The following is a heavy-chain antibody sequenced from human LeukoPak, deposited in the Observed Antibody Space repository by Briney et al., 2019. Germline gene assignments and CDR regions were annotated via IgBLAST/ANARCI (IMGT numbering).Heavy chain of an antibody. CDR3: AKDGPAPTMIVVVTFDY. J-gene: IGHJ4*02. CDR2: ICPDGTVT. Sequence: AGGSLRLSCAASGFTFSTYCMHWVRQAPGKGPMWVSRICPDGTVTNYADSVKARFIISRDNARNTVYLQMNSLRVEDTAVYYCAKDGPAPTMIVVVTFDYWGQGTLVTVSS. CDR1: GFTFSTYC. D-gene: IGHD3-22*01. V-gene: IGHV3-74*01.